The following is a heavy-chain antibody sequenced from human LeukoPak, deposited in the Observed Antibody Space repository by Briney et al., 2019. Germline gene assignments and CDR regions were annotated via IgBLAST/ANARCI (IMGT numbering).Heavy chain of an antibody. V-gene: IGHV3-30*02. Sequence: GGSLRLSCAASGFTFSSYGMHWVRQAPGKGLEWVAFIRYDGSNKYYADSVKGRFTISRDNSKNTLYLQMNSLRAEDTAVYYCARDQGGYHYPFAYWGQGTLVTVSS. J-gene: IGHJ4*02. CDR2: IRYDGSNK. CDR1: GFTFSSYG. D-gene: IGHD5-12*01. CDR3: ARDQGGYHYPFAY.